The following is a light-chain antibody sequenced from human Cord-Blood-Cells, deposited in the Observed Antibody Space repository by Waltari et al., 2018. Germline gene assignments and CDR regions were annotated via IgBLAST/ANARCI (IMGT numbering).Light chain of an antibody. CDR2: DAS. V-gene: IGKV3-11*01. Sequence: EMVLTQSPATLSLSPGERATLSCRASQRVSSYLAWYQQKPGQAPRLLIYDASNRATGIPARFSGSGSGTDFTLTISSLEPEDFAVYYCQQRSNWPSFTFGPGTKVDIK. CDR3: QQRSNWPSFT. J-gene: IGKJ3*01. CDR1: QRVSSY.